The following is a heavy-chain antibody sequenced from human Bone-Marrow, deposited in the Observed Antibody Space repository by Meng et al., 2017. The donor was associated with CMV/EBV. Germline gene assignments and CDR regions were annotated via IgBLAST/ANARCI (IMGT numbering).Heavy chain of an antibody. J-gene: IGHJ4*02. V-gene: IGHV3-74*01. D-gene: IGHD3-16*01. CDR1: GFTFSSYW. CDR2: INSDGSSA. Sequence: GESLKISCAASGFTFSSYWMHWVRQAPGKGLVWVSRINSDGSSASYADSVKGRFTISRDNAKNTLYLQMNSLRAEDTAVYYCARTFHRFDYWGQGTLVTVSS. CDR3: ARTFHRFDY.